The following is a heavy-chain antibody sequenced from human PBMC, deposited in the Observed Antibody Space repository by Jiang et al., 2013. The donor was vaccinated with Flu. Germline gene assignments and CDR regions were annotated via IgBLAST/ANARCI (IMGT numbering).Heavy chain of an antibody. J-gene: IGHJ4*02. CDR3: ARDHRFLEPFDY. Sequence: QGRVTMTTDTSTSTAYMELRSLRSDDTAVYYCARDHRFLEPFDYWGQGTLVTVSS. D-gene: IGHD3-3*01. V-gene: IGHV1-18*01.